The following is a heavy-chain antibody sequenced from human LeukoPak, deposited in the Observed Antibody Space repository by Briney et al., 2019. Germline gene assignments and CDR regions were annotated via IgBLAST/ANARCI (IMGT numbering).Heavy chain of an antibody. J-gene: IGHJ4*02. CDR1: GFPFSSYW. V-gene: IGHV3-7*04. Sequence: PGGSLRLFCGASGFPFSSYWMTWVRQAPGKGLEWVANIKQDGSKKSYVDSVKGRFTISRDNAKNSLYLQMNSLRAEDTAIYYCTRVGYIDEGIDYWGQGTLVTVSS. CDR2: IKQDGSKK. CDR3: TRVGYIDEGIDY. D-gene: IGHD5-24*01.